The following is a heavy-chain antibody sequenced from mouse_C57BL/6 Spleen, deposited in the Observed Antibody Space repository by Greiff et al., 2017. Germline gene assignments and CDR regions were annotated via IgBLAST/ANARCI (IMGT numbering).Heavy chain of an antibody. CDR3: ARGGYYGYLYFDV. D-gene: IGHD2-1*01. J-gene: IGHJ1*03. CDR2: INPNNGGT. V-gene: IGHV1-18*01. CDR1: GYTFTDYN. Sequence: VQLQQPGPELVKPGASVKIPCKASGYTFTDYNMDWVKQSPGKSLEWIGDINPNNGGTIYNQKFKGKATLTVDKSSSTAYMELRSLTSEDTAVYYCARGGYYGYLYFDVWGTGTTVTVSS.